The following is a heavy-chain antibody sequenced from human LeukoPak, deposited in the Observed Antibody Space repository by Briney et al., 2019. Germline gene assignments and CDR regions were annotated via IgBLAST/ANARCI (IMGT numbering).Heavy chain of an antibody. J-gene: IGHJ4*02. V-gene: IGHV3-7*01. D-gene: IGHD1-26*01. CDR1: GFTLSSYW. Sequence: GGSLRLSCAASGFTLSSYWMSWVRQAPGKGLEWVANIKQDGSEKYYVDSVKGRFTISRDNAKNSLYLQMNSLRAEDTAVYYCACRRWETSAVDYWGQGTLVTVSS. CDR2: IKQDGSEK. CDR3: ACRRWETSAVDY.